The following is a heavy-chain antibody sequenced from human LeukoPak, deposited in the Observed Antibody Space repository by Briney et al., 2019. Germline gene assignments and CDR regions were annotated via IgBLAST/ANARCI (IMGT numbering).Heavy chain of an antibody. CDR2: INHSGST. CDR3: ASTYGGNSVFDY. Sequence: SETLSLTCAVYGGSFSGYYWSWIRQPPGKGLEGIGEINHSGSTNYNPSLTSRVTISLDTSKNQFSLKLSSVTAADTAVYYCASTYGGNSVFDYWGQGTLVTVSS. CDR1: GGSFSGYY. V-gene: IGHV4-34*01. D-gene: IGHD4-23*01. J-gene: IGHJ4*02.